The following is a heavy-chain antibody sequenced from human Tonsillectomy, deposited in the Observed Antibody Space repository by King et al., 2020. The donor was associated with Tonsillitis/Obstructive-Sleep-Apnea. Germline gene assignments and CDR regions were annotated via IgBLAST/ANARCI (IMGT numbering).Heavy chain of an antibody. CDR2: IIPIFGTA. CDR1: GGTFSSYA. Sequence: VQLVQSGAEVKKPGSSVKVSCKASGGTFSSYAISWVRQAPGQGLEWMGGIIPIFGTANYAQKFQGRVTITADESTSTAYMELSSLRSEDTAVYYCARDPGGFTMVQRDYYYYYMDVWGKGTTVTVSS. D-gene: IGHD3-10*01. J-gene: IGHJ6*03. CDR3: ARDPGGFTMVQRDYYYYYMDV. V-gene: IGHV1-69*01.